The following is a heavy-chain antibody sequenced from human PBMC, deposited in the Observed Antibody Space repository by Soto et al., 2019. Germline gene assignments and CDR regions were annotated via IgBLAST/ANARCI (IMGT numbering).Heavy chain of an antibody. CDR3: ATVELVGSYRTNYYSYDYFVDV. CDR1: GFTFNSYS. CDR2: PSFDGIDK. J-gene: IGHJ6*03. D-gene: IGHD3-10*01. V-gene: IGHV3-30-3*01. Sequence: QVQLVESGGGVVQPGESLRLSCVASGFTFNSYSVHWVRQAPGKGLQWLAVPSFDGIDKYYAESVKGRFTTSRDTSKNTLYLQRNSLRDEDTAIYFCATVELVGSYRTNYYSYDYFVDVWGQGTTVTVSS.